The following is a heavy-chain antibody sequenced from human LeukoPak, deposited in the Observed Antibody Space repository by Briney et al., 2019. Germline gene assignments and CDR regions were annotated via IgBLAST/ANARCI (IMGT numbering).Heavy chain of an antibody. Sequence: SETLSLTCAVYGGSFSGYYWSWIRQPPGKGLEWIGSIYYSGSTYYNPSLKSRVTISVDTSKNQFSLKLSSVTAADTAVYYCARHGSITMVRGVIPDRNWFDPWGQGTLVTVSS. V-gene: IGHV4-34*01. CDR3: ARHGSITMVRGVIPDRNWFDP. J-gene: IGHJ5*02. D-gene: IGHD3-10*01. CDR2: IYYSGST. CDR1: GGSFSGYY.